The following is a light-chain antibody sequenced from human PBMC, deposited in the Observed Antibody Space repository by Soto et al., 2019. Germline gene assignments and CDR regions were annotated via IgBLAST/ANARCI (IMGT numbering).Light chain of an antibody. CDR1: SXNIGAGYD. Sequence: QSVLTQPPSVSGAPGQRVTISCTGSSXNIGAGYDVHWYQLLPGTAPKLLIYGNSNRPSGVPDRFSVSTSGTSASLAITGLQAEDESDYYCQSYESSLSAVVFGGGTKVTVL. CDR2: GNS. V-gene: IGLV1-40*01. CDR3: QSYESSLSAVV. J-gene: IGLJ2*01.